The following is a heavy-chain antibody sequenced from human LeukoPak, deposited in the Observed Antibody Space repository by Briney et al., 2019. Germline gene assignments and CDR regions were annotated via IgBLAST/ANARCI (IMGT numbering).Heavy chain of an antibody. CDR1: GFTFSSYE. Sequence: GGSLRLSCAASGFTFSSYEMNWVRQAPGKGLEWVSSISRSATTIYYADSVKGRFTISRDNAKNSLYLQMNSLRAEDTAVYYCARVEGFGESPYWGQGTLVTVSS. J-gene: IGHJ4*02. CDR2: ISRSATTI. CDR3: ARVEGFGESPY. V-gene: IGHV3-48*03. D-gene: IGHD3-10*01.